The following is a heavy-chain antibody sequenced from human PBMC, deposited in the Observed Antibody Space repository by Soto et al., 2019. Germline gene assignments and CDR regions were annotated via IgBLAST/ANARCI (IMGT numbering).Heavy chain of an antibody. CDR3: ARDGVAPFDY. Sequence: PGGSLRLSCEVSGFTFSNVIMSWVRQPPGKGLEWVANIKHEGGEKDYVDSVKGRFTISRDNAKNSVYLQMNSLRVEDSAVYYCARDGVAPFDYWGQGTLVTVSS. V-gene: IGHV3-7*01. J-gene: IGHJ4*02. CDR1: GFTFSNVI. D-gene: IGHD5-12*01. CDR2: IKHEGGEK.